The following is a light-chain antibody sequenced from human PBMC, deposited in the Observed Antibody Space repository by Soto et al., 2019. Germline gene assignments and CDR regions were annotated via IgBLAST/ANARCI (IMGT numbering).Light chain of an antibody. V-gene: IGLV7-46*01. J-gene: IGLJ2*01. Sequence: QAVVTQEPSLTVSPGGTVTLTCGSSTGVVTSGHYPYWFQQKPGQAPKTLIYETSNKHSWTPARFSGSLLGGKAALTLSGAQPEDEAEYYCLLSYSGPRVFGGGPKLTVL. CDR1: TGVVTSGHY. CDR2: ETS. CDR3: LLSYSGPRV.